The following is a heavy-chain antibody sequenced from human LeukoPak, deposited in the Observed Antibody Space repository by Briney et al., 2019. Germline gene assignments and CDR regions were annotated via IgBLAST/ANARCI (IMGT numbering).Heavy chain of an antibody. J-gene: IGHJ4*02. CDR2: ISSSSYI. Sequence: PGGSLRLSCAASGFTFSSYSMNWVRQAPGKGLEWVSSISSSSYIHYADSVKGRFTISRDNAKNSLYLQMKSLRAEDTAVYYCARDRESSSWFDYWGLGTLVTVSS. CDR1: GFTFSSYS. CDR3: ARDRESSSWFDY. D-gene: IGHD6-13*01. V-gene: IGHV3-21*01.